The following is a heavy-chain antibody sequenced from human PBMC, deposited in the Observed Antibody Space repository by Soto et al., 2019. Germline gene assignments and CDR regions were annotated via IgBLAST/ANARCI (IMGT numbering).Heavy chain of an antibody. Sequence: SETLSLTCVVSGYSISSGYYWGWIRQPPGKGLEWIGSIYHSGTTYYNPSLKSRVTISLDTSRNQFSLKLTSVTAADTAVYYCERSLSTSSCYAGSWGQGTLVTVSS. CDR2: IYHSGTT. V-gene: IGHV4-38-2*01. CDR1: GYSISSGYY. J-gene: IGHJ5*02. CDR3: ERSLSTSSCYAGS. D-gene: IGHD6-13*01.